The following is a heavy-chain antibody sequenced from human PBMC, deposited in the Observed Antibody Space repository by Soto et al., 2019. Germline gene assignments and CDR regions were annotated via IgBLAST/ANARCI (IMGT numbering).Heavy chain of an antibody. CDR3: TTDAQDYSINYYYGMDV. CDR2: IKSKTDGGTT. D-gene: IGHD4-4*01. CDR1: GFTFSNAW. J-gene: IGHJ6*02. V-gene: IGHV3-15*01. Sequence: GSLRLSCAASGFTFSNAWMSWVRQAPGKGLEWVGRIKSKTDGGTTDYAAPVKGRFTISRDDSKNTLYLQMNSLKTEDTAVYYCTTDAQDYSINYYYGMDVWGQGTTVTVSS.